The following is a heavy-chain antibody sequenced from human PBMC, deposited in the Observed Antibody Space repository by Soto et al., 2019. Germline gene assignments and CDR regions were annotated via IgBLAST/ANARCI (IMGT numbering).Heavy chain of an antibody. CDR2: VHSDGTTT. Sequence: GGSLRLSCAASGFTFDYYWMHWIRQAQGKGLVWVSRVHSDGTTTTYADSVKGRFTISRDNAKNTLYLQMNSLRADDTAVYFCVRDQDSRGYSVFNHWGQGAQVTVSS. CDR1: GFTFDYYW. D-gene: IGHD3-22*01. J-gene: IGHJ4*02. V-gene: IGHV3-74*01. CDR3: VRDQDSRGYSVFNH.